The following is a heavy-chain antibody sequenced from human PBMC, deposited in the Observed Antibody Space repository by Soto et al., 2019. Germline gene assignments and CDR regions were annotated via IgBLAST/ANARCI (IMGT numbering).Heavy chain of an antibody. CDR3: ARDPVEYCSGGSCYFPVFDY. CDR1: GFTFSDYY. CDR2: ISSSGSTI. D-gene: IGHD2-15*01. Sequence: QVQLVESGGGLVQPGGSLRLSCAASGFTFSDYYMSWIRQAPGKGLEWVSYISSSGSTIYYADSVKGRFTISRDNAKNSLYLQMNSLRAEDTAVYYCARDPVEYCSGGSCYFPVFDYWGQGTLVTVSS. J-gene: IGHJ4*02. V-gene: IGHV3-11*01.